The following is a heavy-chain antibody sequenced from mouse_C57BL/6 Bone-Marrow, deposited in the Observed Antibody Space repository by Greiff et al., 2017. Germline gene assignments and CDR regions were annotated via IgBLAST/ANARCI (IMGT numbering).Heavy chain of an antibody. Sequence: EVQLQQSGPELVKPGASVKIPCKASGYTFTDYYMDWVKQSHGKSLEWIGDINPYNGGTIYNQKFKGKATLTVDKSSSTAYMELRSLTSEDTAVYYGASADYCDRSPFAYWGQGTLVTVSA. CDR3: ASADYCDRSPFAY. D-gene: IGHD1-1*01. CDR1: GYTFTDYY. CDR2: INPYNGGT. V-gene: IGHV1-18*01. J-gene: IGHJ3*01.